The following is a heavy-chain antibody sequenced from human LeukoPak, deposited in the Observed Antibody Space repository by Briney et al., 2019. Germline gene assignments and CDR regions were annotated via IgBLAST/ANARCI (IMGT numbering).Heavy chain of an antibody. CDR3: VRSDDFWSGYYGY. Sequence: SETLSLTCTVSGDSISSYYWSWIRQPAGKGLEWIGYIFYSGSTNYNPSLKSRVTISVDTSKNQLSLKLSSVTAADTAVYYCVRSDDFWSGYYGYWGQGTLVTVSS. D-gene: IGHD3-3*01. CDR1: GDSISSYY. V-gene: IGHV4-59*01. CDR2: IFYSGST. J-gene: IGHJ4*02.